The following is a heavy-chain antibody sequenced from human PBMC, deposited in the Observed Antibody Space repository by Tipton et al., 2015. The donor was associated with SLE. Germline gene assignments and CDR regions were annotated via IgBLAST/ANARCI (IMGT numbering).Heavy chain of an antibody. V-gene: IGHV4-59*11. J-gene: IGHJ3*02. D-gene: IGHD2-15*01. Sequence: LRLSCTVSGGSISSHYWSWIRQPPGKGLEWIGYIYYSGSTNYNPSLKSRVTISVDTSENQFSLKLSSVTAADTAVYYCASHVDGWSQRIDAFDIWGQGTMVTVSS. CDR1: GGSISSHY. CDR3: ASHVDGWSQRIDAFDI. CDR2: IYYSGST.